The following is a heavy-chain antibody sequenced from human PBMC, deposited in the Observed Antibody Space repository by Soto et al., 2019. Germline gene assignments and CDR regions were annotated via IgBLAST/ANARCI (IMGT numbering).Heavy chain of an antibody. CDR2: INQEGNDK. Sequence: VESGGGLAQPGGSLRLSCLASGITFSDYWMTWVRQVQGRGLEWVANINQEGNDKNYVDSVRGRFTISRDNAKNSLYLQMNSLRAEDTAVYYCATDILVRERWGQGALVTVSS. D-gene: IGHD3-10*01. CDR1: GITFSDYW. J-gene: IGHJ4*02. CDR3: ATDILVRER. V-gene: IGHV3-7*03.